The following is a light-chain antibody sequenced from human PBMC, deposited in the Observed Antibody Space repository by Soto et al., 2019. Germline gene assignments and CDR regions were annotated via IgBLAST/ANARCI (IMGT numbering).Light chain of an antibody. J-gene: IGKJ4*01. CDR1: QSVGSD. CDR2: HSS. Sequence: ETVMTQSPGTLSVSPGERATLSCRASQSVGSDLAWYQQKPGQAPRLLIFHSSTRAPAIPARFSGSGSGTEFSLTISSLQSEDFSVYYCQHYNTWPLTFGGGTKVEI. V-gene: IGKV3-15*01. CDR3: QHYNTWPLT.